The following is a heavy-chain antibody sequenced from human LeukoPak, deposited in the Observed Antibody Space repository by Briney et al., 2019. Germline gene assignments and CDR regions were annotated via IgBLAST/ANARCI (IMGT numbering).Heavy chain of an antibody. Sequence: PSETLSLTCAVYGGSFSGYYWSWIRQPPGKGLEWIGKINHSGSTNYNPSLKSRVTISVDTSKNQFSLKLSSVTAADTAVYYCARGTLAPYDFWSGSTNWFDPWGQGTLVTVSS. D-gene: IGHD3-3*01. J-gene: IGHJ5*02. CDR1: GGSFSGYY. CDR2: INHSGST. CDR3: ARGTLAPYDFWSGSTNWFDP. V-gene: IGHV4-34*01.